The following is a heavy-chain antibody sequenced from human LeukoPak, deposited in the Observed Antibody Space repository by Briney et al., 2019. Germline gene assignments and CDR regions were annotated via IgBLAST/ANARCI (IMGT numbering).Heavy chain of an antibody. Sequence: SETLSLTCKVSGGSITSYYWSWIRQPPGKGLEWIGYMFYSGSTNYNPSLKSRVTISVDTSKSQFSLKLSSVTAADTAVYYCARHIGYCSGGSCYFDNWGQGTLVTVSS. CDR2: MFYSGST. CDR3: ARHIGYCSGGSCYFDN. D-gene: IGHD2-15*01. CDR1: GGSITSYY. V-gene: IGHV4-59*08. J-gene: IGHJ4*02.